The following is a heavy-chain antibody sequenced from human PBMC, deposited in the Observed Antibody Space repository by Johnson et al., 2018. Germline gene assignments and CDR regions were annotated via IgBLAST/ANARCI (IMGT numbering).Heavy chain of an antibody. V-gene: IGHV6-1*01. CDR1: GDSVSSNSAA. CDR2: TYYRSKWYN. Sequence: QVQLQESGPGLVKPSQTLSLTCAISGDSVSSNSAAWNWIRQSPSRGLEWLGRTYYRSKWYNDYAVSVKSRITINPDTSKNPFSLQLNSVTPEDTAVDYCARAPYRSGWYRNVFDIWGQGTMVTVSS. D-gene: IGHD6-19*01. CDR3: ARAPYRSGWYRNVFDI. J-gene: IGHJ3*02.